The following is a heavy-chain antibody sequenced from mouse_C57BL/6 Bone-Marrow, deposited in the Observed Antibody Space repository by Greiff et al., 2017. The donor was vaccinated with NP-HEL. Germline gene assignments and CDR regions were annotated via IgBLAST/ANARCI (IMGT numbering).Heavy chain of an antibody. CDR1: GYTFTSYW. D-gene: IGHD1-1*01. V-gene: IGHV1-55*01. Sequence: QVQLQQPGAELVKPGASVKMSCKASGYTFTSYWLTWVKQRPGQGLEWIGDIYPGSGSTNYNEKFKSKATLTVDTSSSTAYMQLSSLTSEDSAVYYCVTTVPLGNWDPYYFDYWGQGTTLTVSS. CDR2: IYPGSGST. J-gene: IGHJ2*01. CDR3: VTTVPLGNWDPYYFDY.